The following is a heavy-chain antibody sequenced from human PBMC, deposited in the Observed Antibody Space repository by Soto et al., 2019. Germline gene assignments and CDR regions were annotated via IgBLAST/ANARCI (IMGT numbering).Heavy chain of an antibody. D-gene: IGHD3-9*01. CDR2: MNPNSGNT. V-gene: IGHV1-8*01. CDR1: GYTFTSYD. CDR3: VRKLVYYDILTGYYQRGDAFDI. J-gene: IGHJ3*02. Sequence: QVPLVQSGAEVKKPGASVKVSCKASGYTFTSYDINWVRQATGQGLEWMGWMNPNSGNTGYAQKFQGRVTMTRNTSISTAYMELSSLRSEDTAVYYCVRKLVYYDILTGYYQRGDAFDIWGQGTMVTVSS.